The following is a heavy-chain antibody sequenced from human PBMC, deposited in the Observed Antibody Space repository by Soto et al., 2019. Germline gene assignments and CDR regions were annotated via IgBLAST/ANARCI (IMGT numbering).Heavy chain of an antibody. CDR3: ERYYYIGGINRTFPY. Sequence: EVQLVESGGGFVQPGGSLRLSCAASGFTFSSYSMNWVRQAPGKGLEWVSYISSSSSTIYYADSVKGRFTISRDNAKNSLYMKMNTGKPGDRSVYYCERYYYIGGINRTFPYWGQGTLVTVSS. J-gene: IGHJ4*02. CDR2: ISSSSSTI. D-gene: IGHD3-16*02. CDR1: GFTFSSYS. V-gene: IGHV3-48*01.